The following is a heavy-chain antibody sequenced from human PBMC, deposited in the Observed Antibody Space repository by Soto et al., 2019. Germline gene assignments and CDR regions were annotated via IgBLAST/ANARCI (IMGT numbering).Heavy chain of an antibody. Sequence: EVQLVESGGGLVQPGGSLRLSCAASGFTFSDSWMDWVRQAPGKGPEWVANIKQDGSEKNYVDSVKGRFIISRDNAKNSLYLQMNSLRAEDTAVYYCASLGRHRWGQGTTVTVSS. J-gene: IGHJ6*02. V-gene: IGHV3-7*01. CDR2: IKQDGSEK. CDR1: GFTFSDSW. CDR3: ASLGRHR. D-gene: IGHD3-16*01.